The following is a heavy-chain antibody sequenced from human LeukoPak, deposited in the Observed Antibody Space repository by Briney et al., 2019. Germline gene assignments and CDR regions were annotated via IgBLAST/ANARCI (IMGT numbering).Heavy chain of an antibody. D-gene: IGHD2-2*01. V-gene: IGHV1-69*06. CDR1: GGTFSSYA. J-gene: IGHJ3*02. CDR3: ARGYCSSTSCYAFDI. CDR2: IIPIFGTA. Sequence: SVKVSCKASGGTFSSYAISWVRQAPGQGLEWMGGIIPIFGTANYAQKFQGRVTSTADKSTSTAYMELSSLRSEDTAVYYCARGYCSSTSCYAFDIWGQGTMVTVSS.